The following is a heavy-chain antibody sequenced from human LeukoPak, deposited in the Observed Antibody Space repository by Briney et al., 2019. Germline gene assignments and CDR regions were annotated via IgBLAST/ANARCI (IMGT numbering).Heavy chain of an antibody. CDR1: GFTFSSYA. J-gene: IGHJ4*02. D-gene: IGHD6-6*01. Sequence: GGSLRLSCAASGFTFSSYAMSWVRQAPGKGREWVSAISGSGGSTYYADSVKGRFTISRDNSKNTLYLQMNSLRAEDTAVYYCARDRWDSSSMAMDYWGQGTLVTVSS. CDR2: ISGSGGST. CDR3: ARDRWDSSSMAMDY. V-gene: IGHV3-23*01.